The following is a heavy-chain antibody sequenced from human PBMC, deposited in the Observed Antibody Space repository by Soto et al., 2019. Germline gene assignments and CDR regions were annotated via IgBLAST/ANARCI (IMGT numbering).Heavy chain of an antibody. D-gene: IGHD4-17*01. CDR2: IIPILGIA. CDR3: ARVGEINFDY. CDR1: GGTFSSYT. Sequence: QVQLVQSGAEVKKPGSSGKVSCKAYGGTFSSYTISWVRQAPGQGLEWMGRIIPILGIANYAQKFQGRVTITADKSTSTAYMELSSLRSEDTAVYYCARVGEINFDYWGQGTLVTVSS. V-gene: IGHV1-69*02. J-gene: IGHJ4*02.